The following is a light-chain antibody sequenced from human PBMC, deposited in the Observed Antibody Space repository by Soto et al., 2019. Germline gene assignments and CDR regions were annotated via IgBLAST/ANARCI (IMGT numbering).Light chain of an antibody. V-gene: IGKV3D-15*01. CDR1: QSVGSN. CDR3: QQSNNWASIT. J-gene: IGKJ1*01. CDR2: GAS. Sequence: EIVMTQSPATLSVSPGERATLSFRASQSVGSNLAWYKQKPGQPPRLLIYGASTRATGIPARFSGSGSGTDFILTISSLQSEDFAVYYCQQSNNWASITFGQGTKVDIK.